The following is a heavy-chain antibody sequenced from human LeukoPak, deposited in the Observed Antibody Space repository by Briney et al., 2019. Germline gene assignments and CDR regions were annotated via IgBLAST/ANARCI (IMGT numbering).Heavy chain of an antibody. V-gene: IGHV4-59*01. CDR3: ARDGVAEDLDTNNWFDP. J-gene: IGHJ5*02. CDR2: IYCSGST. D-gene: IGHD3/OR15-3a*01. CDR1: GGSISSYY. Sequence: PSETLSLTCAVSGGSISSYYLSWIRQPPGKGLEWIGYIYCSGSTNYNPSLKSRVTISVDTSKNQFSLKLSSATAADTAVYYCARDGVAEDLDTNNWFDPWGQGTLVTVSS.